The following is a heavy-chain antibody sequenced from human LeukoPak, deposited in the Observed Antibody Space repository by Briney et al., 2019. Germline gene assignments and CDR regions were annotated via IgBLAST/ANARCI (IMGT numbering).Heavy chain of an antibody. CDR1: GGSISSGGSY. V-gene: IGHV4-31*03. Sequence: SETLSLTCTVSGGSISSGGSYWSWIRQPPGKGLEWIGYIHYSGSTYYNPSLKSRVTISVDTSKNQFSLKLSSVTAADTAVYYCARLVGAATDPFDYWGQGTLVTVSS. J-gene: IGHJ4*02. D-gene: IGHD1-26*01. CDR2: IHYSGST. CDR3: ARLVGAATDPFDY.